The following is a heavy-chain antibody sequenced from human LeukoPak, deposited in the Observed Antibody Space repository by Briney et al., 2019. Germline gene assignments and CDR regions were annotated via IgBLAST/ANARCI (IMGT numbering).Heavy chain of an antibody. CDR3: ARGISSGWYGGWFDP. D-gene: IGHD6-19*01. CDR2: IYYTGST. CDR1: GGSIISYY. J-gene: IGHJ5*02. V-gene: IGHV4-59*01. Sequence: SETLSLTCTVSGGSIISYYWNWIRQPPGKGLEWIGYIYYTGSTNYNPSLKSRVTISKDTSKNQFSLNLSSVTAADTAVYYCARGISSGWYGGWFDPWGQGTLVTVPS.